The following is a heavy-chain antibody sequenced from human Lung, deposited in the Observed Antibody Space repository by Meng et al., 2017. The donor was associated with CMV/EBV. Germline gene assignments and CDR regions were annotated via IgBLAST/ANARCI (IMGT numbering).Heavy chain of an antibody. Sequence: SETLSLTCAVYGGSFSGYYWSWIRQPPGKGLEWIGEINHSGSTNYNPSLKSRVTISVDTSKNQFSLKLSSVTAADTAVYYCARYTIFYNYYGRDFWGQGTXVTVSS. CDR1: GGSFSGYY. J-gene: IGHJ6*02. CDR2: INHSGST. D-gene: IGHD3-3*01. CDR3: ARYTIFYNYYGRDF. V-gene: IGHV4-34*01.